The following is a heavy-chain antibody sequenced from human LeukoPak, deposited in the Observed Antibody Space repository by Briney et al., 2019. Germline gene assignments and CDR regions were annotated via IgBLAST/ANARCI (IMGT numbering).Heavy chain of an antibody. J-gene: IGHJ3*02. CDR3: ARERGGGMATISDAFDI. CDR2: IYYSGST. V-gene: IGHV4-59*01. Sequence: SETLSLTCTVSGGSISSYYWSWIRQPPGKGLEWIGYIYYSGSTNYNPSLKSRVTISVDTSKNQFSLKLSSVTAADTAVYYCARERGGGMATISDAFDIWGQGTMVTVSS. D-gene: IGHD5-24*01. CDR1: GGSISSYY.